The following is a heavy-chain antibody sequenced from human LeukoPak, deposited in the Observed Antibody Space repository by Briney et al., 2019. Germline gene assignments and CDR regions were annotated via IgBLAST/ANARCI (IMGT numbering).Heavy chain of an antibody. J-gene: IGHJ5*02. D-gene: IGHD1-26*01. Sequence: PSGTLSLTCTVSDEVITSNNWWSWVRQSPGKGLEWIGGIFHSGTTRYKASLESRVTMLLDKSKNQFSLRLNSVTAADTAVYFCARLRLSGGSFSVGWFDPWGQGIQVTVSS. CDR3: ARLRLSGGSFSVGWFDP. CDR2: IFHSGTT. V-gene: IGHV4-4*02. CDR1: DEVITSNNW.